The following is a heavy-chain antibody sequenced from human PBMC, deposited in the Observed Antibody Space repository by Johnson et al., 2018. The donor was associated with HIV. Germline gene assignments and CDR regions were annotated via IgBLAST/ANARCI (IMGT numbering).Heavy chain of an antibody. Sequence: QVQLVESGGGLAKPAWSPRLSCAASQFTFSDYYMSWIRQAPGKGLEWVSYISPSGSSINYADSVKGRFTISRDNAKNSLYLQMNSLRAEDTALYYCAKDINVLEENAFDIWGQGTMVTVSS. J-gene: IGHJ3*02. CDR3: AKDINVLEENAFDI. V-gene: IGHV3-11*04. CDR2: ISPSGSSI. CDR1: QFTFSDYY. D-gene: IGHD2-8*01.